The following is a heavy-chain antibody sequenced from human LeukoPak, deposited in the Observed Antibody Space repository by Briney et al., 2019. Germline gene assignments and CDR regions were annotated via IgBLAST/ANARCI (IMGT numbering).Heavy chain of an antibody. J-gene: IGHJ4*02. CDR3: ARGGGYSSDWLPDY. V-gene: IGHV4-59*01. D-gene: IGHD6-19*01. Sequence: SETLSLTCTVSSGSISSYYWSWIRQPPGKGLEWIGYIYYSGSTNYNPSLKSRVTISVDTSKNQFSLKLSSVAAADTAVYYCARGGGYSSDWLPDYWGQGTLVTVSS. CDR2: IYYSGST. CDR1: SGSISSYY.